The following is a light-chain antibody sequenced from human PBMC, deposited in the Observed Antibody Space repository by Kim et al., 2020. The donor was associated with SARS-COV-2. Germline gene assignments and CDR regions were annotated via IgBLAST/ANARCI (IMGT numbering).Light chain of an antibody. V-gene: IGKV1-27*01. Sequence: DIQMTQSPSSLSSSVGDRVTITCRASQGISNYLAWYQQKPGKVPKLLIYAASTLQSGVPSRFSGSASGTDFTLTISSLQPEDVATCYFQEYNSVPYTFGQGPKLEI. CDR3: QEYNSVPYT. CDR1: QGISNY. CDR2: AAS. J-gene: IGKJ2*01.